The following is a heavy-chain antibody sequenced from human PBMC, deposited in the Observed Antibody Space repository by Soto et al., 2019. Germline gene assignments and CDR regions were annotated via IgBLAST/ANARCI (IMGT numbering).Heavy chain of an antibody. J-gene: IGHJ6*02. CDR2: ISSSSSYI. V-gene: IGHV3-21*01. CDR1: GFTFSSYS. D-gene: IGHD2-21*01. Sequence: GGSLRLSCAASGFTFSSYSMNWVRQAPGKGLEWVSSISSSSSYIYYADSVKGRFTISRDNAKNSLYLQMNSLRAEDTAVYYCARDTDGGDSRDVWGQGTTVTVSS. CDR3: ARDTDGGDSRDV.